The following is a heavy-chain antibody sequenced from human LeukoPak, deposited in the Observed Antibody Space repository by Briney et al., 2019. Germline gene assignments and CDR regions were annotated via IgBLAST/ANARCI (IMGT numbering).Heavy chain of an antibody. CDR3: ARVGHYDFWSGYYPPYYYYYYGMDV. CDR2: MNPNSGNT. V-gene: IGHV1-8*01. Sequence: PPASVKVSCKASGYTFTSYDINWVRQATGQGLEWMGWMNPNSGNTGYAQKFQGRVTMTRNTSISTAYMELSSLRSEDTAVYYCARVGHYDFWSGYYPPYYYYYYGMDVWGQGTTVTVSS. J-gene: IGHJ6*02. D-gene: IGHD3-3*01. CDR1: GYTFTSYD.